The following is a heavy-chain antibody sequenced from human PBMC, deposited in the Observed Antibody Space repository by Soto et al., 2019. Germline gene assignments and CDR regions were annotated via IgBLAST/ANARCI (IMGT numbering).Heavy chain of an antibody. J-gene: IGHJ5*02. Sequence: ASVKVSCKASGYTFTSYGISWVRQAPGQGLEWMGWISAYNGNTNYAQKLQGRVTMTTDTSTSTAYMELRSLRSDDTAVYYCARDEVNYDFWSGNYNWFDPWGQGTLVTV. CDR3: ARDEVNYDFWSGNYNWFDP. CDR1: GYTFTSYG. D-gene: IGHD3-3*01. CDR2: ISAYNGNT. V-gene: IGHV1-18*04.